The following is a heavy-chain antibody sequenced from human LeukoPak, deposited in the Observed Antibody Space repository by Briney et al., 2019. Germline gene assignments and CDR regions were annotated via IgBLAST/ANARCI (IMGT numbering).Heavy chain of an antibody. CDR3: ARYGSGSNFDY. CDR2: ISSRGSTI. D-gene: IGHD3-10*01. J-gene: IGHJ4*02. V-gene: IGHV3-11*01. CDR1: GIPFSDYY. Sequence: PGGSLTLSCAASGIPFSDYYMSWIRQAPGKGLEWVSYISSRGSTIYYADFVKGRFTISSDNAKKSLYLQMNSLRAEDTAMYYCARYGSGSNFDYWGQGTLVTVSS.